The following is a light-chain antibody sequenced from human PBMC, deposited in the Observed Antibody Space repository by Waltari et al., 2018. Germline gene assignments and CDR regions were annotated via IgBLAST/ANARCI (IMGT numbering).Light chain of an antibody. CDR3: QQYSGSSGT. CDR1: QTINIW. CDR2: GAS. V-gene: IGKV1-5*01. Sequence: DIQMTQSPSTLSASVGYRLPVTCRASQTINIWLAWYQQKPGKAPKLLISGASRLESGVPSRFSGSGSGTEFTLTISSLQPDDFATYYCQQYSGSSGTFGQGTKVEI. J-gene: IGKJ2*02.